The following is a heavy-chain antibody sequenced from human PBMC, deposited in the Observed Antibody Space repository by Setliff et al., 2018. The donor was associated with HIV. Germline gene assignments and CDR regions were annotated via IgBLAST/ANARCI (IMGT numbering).Heavy chain of an antibody. CDR3: ARDPLVGAPDYFDY. V-gene: IGHV3-30*03. Sequence: SGDSGFIFSDYFMTWVRQAPGKGLEWVAVISYGGGLKLYADSVKGRFTISRDFSDNTLYLQMNSLRAEDTAVYYCARDPLVGAPDYFDYWGQGTLVTVSS. J-gene: IGHJ4*02. CDR1: GFIFSDYF. D-gene: IGHD1-26*01. CDR2: ISYGGGLK.